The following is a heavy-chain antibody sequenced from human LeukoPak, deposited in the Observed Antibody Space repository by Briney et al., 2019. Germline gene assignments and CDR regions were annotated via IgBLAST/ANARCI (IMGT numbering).Heavy chain of an antibody. D-gene: IGHD4-17*01. CDR2: IYYSGST. CDR3: ARVYGDYVYFDY. CDR1: GGSISSGGYS. Sequence: SQTLSLTCAVSGGSISSGGYSWSWIRQPPGKGLEWIGYIYYSGSTYYNPSLKSRVTISVDTSKNQFSLKLSSVTAADTSVYYCARVYGDYVYFDYWGQGTLVTVSS. V-gene: IGHV4-30-4*07. J-gene: IGHJ4*02.